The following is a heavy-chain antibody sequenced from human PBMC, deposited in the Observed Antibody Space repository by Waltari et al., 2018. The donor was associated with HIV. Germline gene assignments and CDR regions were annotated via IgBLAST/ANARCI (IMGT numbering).Heavy chain of an antibody. V-gene: IGHV1-18*01. CDR1: GYTFTRYG. CDR3: ARYPEAFDWLLGPYYFDS. Sequence: QVQLVQSGAEVKKPGASVKVSCKASGYTFTRYGISWVRQAPGQGLEWMGWISAYNGNRNYAQKFQGRVTMTTDTSTITAYMELRSLRSGDTAVYYCARYPEAFDWLLGPYYFDSWGQGTLVTVSS. D-gene: IGHD3-9*01. CDR2: ISAYNGNR. J-gene: IGHJ4*02.